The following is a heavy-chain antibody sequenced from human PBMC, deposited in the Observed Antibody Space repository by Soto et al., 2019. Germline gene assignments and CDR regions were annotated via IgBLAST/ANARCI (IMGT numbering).Heavy chain of an antibody. Sequence: EVQLLESGGGLVQPGGSLRLSCAASGFTFSSYAMSWVRQAPGKGLEWVSAISGSGGSTYYADSVKGRFTISRDNSKNPLYLQMNSLRAEDTAVYYCAKDPGVLLWFGEDHFDSWGQGTLVTVSS. J-gene: IGHJ4*02. D-gene: IGHD3-10*01. V-gene: IGHV3-23*01. CDR2: ISGSGGST. CDR3: AKDPGVLLWFGEDHFDS. CDR1: GFTFSSYA.